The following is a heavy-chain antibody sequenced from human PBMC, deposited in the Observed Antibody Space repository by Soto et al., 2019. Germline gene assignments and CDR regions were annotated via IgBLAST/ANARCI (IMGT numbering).Heavy chain of an antibody. CDR1: GFTFSSYG. D-gene: IGHD2-2*01. V-gene: IGHV3-30*18. CDR3: AKDNCVSPSCYRLDNWFDP. J-gene: IGHJ5*02. CDR2: IAYDGSNK. Sequence: QVQLVESGGGVVQPGRSLRLSCVASGFTFSSYGMHWVRQAPGKGLEWVAVIAYDGSNKYYADSVKGRFTISRDNSKNTLVLQMNRLRAEDTAVYYCAKDNCVSPSCYRLDNWFDPRGQGTLVTVSS.